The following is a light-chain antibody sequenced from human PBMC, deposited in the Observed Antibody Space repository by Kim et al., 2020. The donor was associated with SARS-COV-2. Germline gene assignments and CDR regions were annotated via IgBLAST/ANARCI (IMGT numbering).Light chain of an antibody. V-gene: IGLV1-40*01. Sequence: QPVLTQPPSVSGAPGQRVTISCTGSSSNIGAGYDVHWYQQLPGTAPKLLIYGNSNRPSGVPDRFSGSKSGTSASLAITGLQAEDEADYYCQSYDSSRGGVVFGGGTQLTVL. CDR1: SSNIGAGYD. CDR2: GNS. J-gene: IGLJ2*01. CDR3: QSYDSSRGGVV.